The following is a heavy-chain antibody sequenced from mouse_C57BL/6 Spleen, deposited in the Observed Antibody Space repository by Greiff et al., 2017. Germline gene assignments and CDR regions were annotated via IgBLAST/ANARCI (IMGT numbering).Heavy chain of an antibody. CDR2: INPYNGGT. D-gene: IGHD1-1*01. CDR1: GYTFTDSY. J-gene: IGHJ2*01. CDR3: ARDYHGGFYYFDY. V-gene: IGHV1-19*01. Sequence: EVQLQQSGPVLVKPGASVTMSCKASGYTFTDSYMNWVKQSHGKSLEWIGVINPYNGGTSYNQKFKGKATLTVDKSSSTAYMELNSLTSEDSAVYYCARDYHGGFYYFDYWGQGTTLTVSS.